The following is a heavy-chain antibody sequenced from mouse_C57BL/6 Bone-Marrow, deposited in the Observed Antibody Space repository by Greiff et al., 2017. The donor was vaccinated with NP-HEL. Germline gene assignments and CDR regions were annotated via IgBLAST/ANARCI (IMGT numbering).Heavy chain of an antibody. J-gene: IGHJ4*01. D-gene: IGHD1-1*02. CDR1: GYTFTNYW. Sequence: VQLQQSGAELVRPGTSVKMSCKASGYTFTNYWIGWAKQRPGHGLEWIGDIYPGGGYTNYNEKFKGKATLTADKSSSTAYMQVSSLTSEDSAIYYCVGWYLYAMDYWGQGTSVTVSS. CDR2: IYPGGGYT. V-gene: IGHV1-63*01. CDR3: VGWYLYAMDY.